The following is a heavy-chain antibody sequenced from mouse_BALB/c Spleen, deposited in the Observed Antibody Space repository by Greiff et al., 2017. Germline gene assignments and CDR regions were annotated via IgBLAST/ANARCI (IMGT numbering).Heavy chain of an antibody. CDR2: ISDGGSYT. V-gene: IGHV5-4*02. CDR3: ARGGDYAVDY. Sequence: EVQGVESGGGLVKPGGSLKLSCAASGFTFSDYYMYWVRQTPEKRLEWVATISDGGSYTYYPDSVKGRFTISRDKAKNNLYLQMSSLKSEDTAMYYCARGGDYAVDYWGQGTSVTVSA. CDR1: GFTFSDYY. J-gene: IGHJ4*01.